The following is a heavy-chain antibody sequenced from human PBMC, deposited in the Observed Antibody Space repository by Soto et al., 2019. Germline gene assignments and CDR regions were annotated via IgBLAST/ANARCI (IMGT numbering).Heavy chain of an antibody. D-gene: IGHD3-3*01. Sequence: QITLKESGPTLVKPTQTLTLTCTFSGFSLSTSGVGVGWIRQPPGKALEWLALTYWDDDKRYSPSLKSRLTITQDTYKNQVVLTMTNMDPVDTATYYCAHRVLPVYYDFWSGYGHFDYWGQGTLVTVSS. J-gene: IGHJ4*02. V-gene: IGHV2-5*02. CDR2: TYWDDDK. CDR1: GFSLSTSGVG. CDR3: AHRVLPVYYDFWSGYGHFDY.